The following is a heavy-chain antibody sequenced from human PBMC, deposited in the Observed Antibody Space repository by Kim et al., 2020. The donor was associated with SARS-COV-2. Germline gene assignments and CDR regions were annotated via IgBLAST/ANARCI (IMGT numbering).Heavy chain of an antibody. D-gene: IGHD3-9*01. Sequence: RVTISVDTSKNQFSLKLSSVTAADTAVYYCARTPTYYDILTGYYKGGIDYWGQGTLVTVSS. J-gene: IGHJ4*02. CDR3: ARTPTYYDILTGYYKGGIDY. V-gene: IGHV4-31*02.